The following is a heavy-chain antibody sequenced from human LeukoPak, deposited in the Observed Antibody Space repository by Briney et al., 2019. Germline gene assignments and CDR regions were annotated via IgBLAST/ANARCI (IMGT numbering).Heavy chain of an antibody. CDR3: ARDSSGQPFDS. D-gene: IGHD6-19*01. Sequence: GGSLRLSCAASGFTFSSYSMSWVRQAPGKGLVWVSYIDPSSATIYYADSVKGRFTISRDNAKNSLFLQMNSLRAEDTAVYFCARDSSGQPFDSWGQGTMVTVSS. J-gene: IGHJ3*02. V-gene: IGHV3-48*01. CDR2: IDPSSATI. CDR1: GFTFSSYS.